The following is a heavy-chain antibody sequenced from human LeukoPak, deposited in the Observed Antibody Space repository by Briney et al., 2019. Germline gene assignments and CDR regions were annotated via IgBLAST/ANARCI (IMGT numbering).Heavy chain of an antibody. V-gene: IGHV1-58*02. D-gene: IGHD2-15*01. Sequence: ASVKVPCKASGFTFTSSAMQWVRQARGQRLEWIGWIVVGSGNTNYAQKFQERVTITRDMSTSTAYMELSSLRSEDTAVYYCAAVSPRILNLVYFDYWGQGTLVTVSS. CDR3: AAVSPRILNLVYFDY. J-gene: IGHJ4*02. CDR1: GFTFTSSA. CDR2: IVVGSGNT.